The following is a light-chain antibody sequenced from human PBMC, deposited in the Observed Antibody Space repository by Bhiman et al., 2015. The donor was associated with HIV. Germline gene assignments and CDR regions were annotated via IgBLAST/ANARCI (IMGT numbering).Light chain of an antibody. V-gene: IGLV6-57*01. J-gene: IGLJ2*01. Sequence: LTQTASVSGSPGQSITISCTRTSGIIVPNSVQWYQQRPGSSPTLVIYEDTLRPIGVPDRFSGFVDTSSNSASLTISGLTTEDEADYYCQSYDVSVHVVFGGGTKLTVL. CDR3: QSYDVSVHVV. CDR1: SGIIVPNS. CDR2: EDT.